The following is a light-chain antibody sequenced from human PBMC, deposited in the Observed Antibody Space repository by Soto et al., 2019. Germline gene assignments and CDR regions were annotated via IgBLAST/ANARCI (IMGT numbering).Light chain of an antibody. V-gene: IGKV3-15*01. Sequence: VMTPSPATLSVSPGERGNLYCGVSEGISSDLSWYQQRPGQAPRLLIYCASTRATGIPPRFSGSGSGTEFTLTISSLQSEDFAVYYCQQYNNWPPITFGQGTRL. J-gene: IGKJ5*01. CDR3: QQYNNWPPIT. CDR1: EGISSD. CDR2: CAS.